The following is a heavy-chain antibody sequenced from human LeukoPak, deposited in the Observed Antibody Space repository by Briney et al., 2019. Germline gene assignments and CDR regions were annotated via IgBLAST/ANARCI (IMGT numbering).Heavy chain of an antibody. Sequence: SETPCLTCTVSGSSISNYYWTWIRQPAGKGLEWIGRIYTSGGNNYNPSLKTRVTMSVVTSKNQVSLKLSSVTAADTAMYYCARAAEYSSGWYLFDYWGQGIRVTVSS. CDR3: ARAAEYSSGWYLFDY. J-gene: IGHJ4*02. CDR2: IYTSGGN. CDR1: GSSISNYY. V-gene: IGHV4-4*07. D-gene: IGHD6-19*01.